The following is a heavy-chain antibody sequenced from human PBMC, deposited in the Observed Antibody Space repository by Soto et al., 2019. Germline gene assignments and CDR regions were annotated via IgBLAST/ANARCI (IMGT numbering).Heavy chain of an antibody. CDR1: GFTFDDYA. V-gene: IGHV3-9*01. CDR2: ISWNSGSI. Sequence: EVQLVESGGGLVQPGRSLRLSCAASGFTFDDYAMHWVRQAPGKGLEWVSGISWNSGSIGYADSVKGRFTISRDNAKNALDPQMISRRDEDTDLYYCARPGSGYDSRAGHYFYYYHTVHVWGRGSTV. CDR3: ARPGSGYDSRAGHYFYYYHTVHV. J-gene: IGHJ6*02. D-gene: IGHD3-9*01.